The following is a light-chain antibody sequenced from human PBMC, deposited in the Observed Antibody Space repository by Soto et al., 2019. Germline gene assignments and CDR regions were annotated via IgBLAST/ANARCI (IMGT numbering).Light chain of an antibody. Sequence: QSVLTQPPSASGTPGQRVTISCSGGSSNIGSNPVNWYQQLPGTAPKLLIYTNNQRPSGVPDRFSGSKSDTSASLAISGLQSDDEADYYCCSYAGSYTWVFGGGTKLTVL. CDR2: TNN. CDR3: CSYAGSYTWV. CDR1: SSNIGSNP. J-gene: IGLJ3*02. V-gene: IGLV1-44*01.